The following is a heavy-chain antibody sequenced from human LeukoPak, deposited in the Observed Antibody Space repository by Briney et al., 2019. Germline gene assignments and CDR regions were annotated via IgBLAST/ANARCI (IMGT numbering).Heavy chain of an antibody. V-gene: IGHV4-38-2*01. J-gene: IGHJ4*02. Sequence: SETLSLTCGVSGYSISSGYYWGWIRQSPGKGLEWIGSIFHSAKTYYNLSLTSRVTISVDTSKNQFSLKLTSVTAADTAVYYCARGGIPDFWGQGTLVTVSS. D-gene: IGHD2-15*01. CDR2: IFHSAKT. CDR1: GYSISSGYY. CDR3: ARGGIPDF.